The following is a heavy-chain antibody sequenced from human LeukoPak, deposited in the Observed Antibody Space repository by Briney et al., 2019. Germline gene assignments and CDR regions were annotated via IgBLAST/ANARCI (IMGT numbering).Heavy chain of an antibody. CDR2: INPNSGGT. D-gene: IGHD3-3*01. J-gene: IGHJ5*02. Sequence: ASVKVSCKASGYTFTGYYMHWVRQAPGQGLEWIGWINPNSGGTNYAQKFQGRVTMTRDTSISTAYMELSRLRSDDTAVYYCARGLHGLRFLEWSVGPFDPWGQGTLVTVSS. CDR3: ARGLHGLRFLEWSVGPFDP. CDR1: GYTFTGYY. V-gene: IGHV1-2*02.